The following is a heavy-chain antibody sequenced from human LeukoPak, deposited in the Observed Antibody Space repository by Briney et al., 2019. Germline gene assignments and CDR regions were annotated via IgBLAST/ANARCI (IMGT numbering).Heavy chain of an antibody. V-gene: IGHV3-48*01. J-gene: IGHJ6*04. CDR3: ARDEYYYDSSGYYTRYYYYTMDV. D-gene: IGHD3-22*01. Sequence: PGGSLRLSCAGSGFTFSSYWMTWVRQAPGKGLEWVSYVSSSNSTIYYADSVKGRFTISRDNAKNSLYLQVNSLRAEDTAVYYCARDEYYYDSSGYYTRYYYYTMDVGGKGTTVIVS. CDR2: VSSSNSTI. CDR1: GFTFSSYW.